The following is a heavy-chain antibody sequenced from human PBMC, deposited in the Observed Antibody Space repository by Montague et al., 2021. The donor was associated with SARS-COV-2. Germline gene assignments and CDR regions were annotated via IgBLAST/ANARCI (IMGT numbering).Heavy chain of an antibody. CDR1: GGSISSYN. Sequence: SETLSLTCTVSGGSISSYNWSWIRQPPGKGLECIGYIYYSGNTNYNPSLKSRVTISVDASKSQFSLKLSSVTAADTAVYYCAGLEGDGSLYGMDVWGQGTTVTVSS. CDR3: AGLEGDGSLYGMDV. J-gene: IGHJ6*02. V-gene: IGHV4-59*01. CDR2: IYYSGNT. D-gene: IGHD5-24*01.